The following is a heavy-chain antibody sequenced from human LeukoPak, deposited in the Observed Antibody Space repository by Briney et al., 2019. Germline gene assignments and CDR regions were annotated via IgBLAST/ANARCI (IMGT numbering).Heavy chain of an antibody. V-gene: IGHV1-46*01. J-gene: IGHJ6*02. CDR2: INPSGGST. CDR3: ARGVRSGSYFYYYYYGMDV. Sequence: ASVKVSCKASGYTFTSYYMHWVRQAPGQGLEWMGIINPSGGSTNYAQKLQGRVTMTTDTSTSTAYMELRSLRSDDTAVYYCARGVRSGSYFYYYYYGMDVWGQGTTVTVSS. CDR1: GYTFTSYY. D-gene: IGHD1-26*01.